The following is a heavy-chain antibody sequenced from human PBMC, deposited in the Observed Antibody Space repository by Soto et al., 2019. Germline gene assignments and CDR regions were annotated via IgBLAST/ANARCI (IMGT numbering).Heavy chain of an antibody. V-gene: IGHV3-43D*04. Sequence: EVQLVESGGVVVQPGGSLRLSCAASGFTFYDYAMHWVRQAPGKGLGWVSLISWAGTRSYYADSVKGRFIRSRDNSKEYLSLLMNSLGTDDSGLYYCAKDVCRGATTACCTRLDSWGQGTQVTVSA. CDR2: ISWAGTRS. CDR3: AKDVCRGATTACCTRLDS. D-gene: IGHD1-26*01. CDR1: GFTFYDYA. J-gene: IGHJ4*02.